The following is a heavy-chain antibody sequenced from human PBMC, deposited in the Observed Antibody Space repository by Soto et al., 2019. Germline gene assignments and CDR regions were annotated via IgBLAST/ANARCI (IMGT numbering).Heavy chain of an antibody. D-gene: IGHD3-10*01. CDR1: GGSISSSSYY. CDR3: ARLQGLCFGEGGLDY. V-gene: IGHV4-39*01. Sequence: QLQLQESGPGLVKPSETLSLTCTVSGGSISSSSYYWGWIRQPPGKGLEWIGSIYYSGSTYYNPSLKSRVTISVDTSKNQFSLKLSSVTAADTAVYYCARLQGLCFGEGGLDYWGQGTLVTVSS. J-gene: IGHJ4*02. CDR2: IYYSGST.